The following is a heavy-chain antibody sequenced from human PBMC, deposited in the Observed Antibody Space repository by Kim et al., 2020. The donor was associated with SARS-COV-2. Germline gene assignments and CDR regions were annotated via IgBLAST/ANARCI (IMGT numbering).Heavy chain of an antibody. D-gene: IGHD3-3*01. V-gene: IGHV3-30*04. J-gene: IGHJ6*02. CDR2: ISYEGSNK. Sequence: GGSLRLSCAASGFTFSSYAMYWVRQAPGKGLEWVAVISYEGSNKYYVDSVKGRFTISRDNSKNTLYLQMNSLRAEDTAVYYCARDGGITIFGVVIPRSYYYGMDVWGQGTTVTVSS. CDR3: ARDGGITIFGVVIPRSYYYGMDV. CDR1: GFTFSSYA.